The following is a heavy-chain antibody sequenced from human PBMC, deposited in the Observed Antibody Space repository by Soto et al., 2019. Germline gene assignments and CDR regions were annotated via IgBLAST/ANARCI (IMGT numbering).Heavy chain of an antibody. D-gene: IGHD1-26*01. V-gene: IGHV1-2*06. J-gene: IGHJ5*02. CDR3: GRDGVGATPLGWFDP. CDR2: INPRSGDT. Sequence: QVQLVQSGAEVKKPGASVKVSCKASGYTFIGYYIHWVRQAPGQGLVWMGRINPRSGDTTYAQKFQGRLTMTRDTSISTAYMELSSLRSDDTAVYYCGRDGVGATPLGWFDPWGQGSLVTVSS. CDR1: GYTFIGYY.